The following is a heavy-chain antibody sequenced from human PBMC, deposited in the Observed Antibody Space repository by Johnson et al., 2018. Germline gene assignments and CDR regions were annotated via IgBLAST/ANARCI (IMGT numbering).Heavy chain of an antibody. CDR1: GFTFSSYG. V-gene: IGHV3-33*01. CDR3: AGDGGYYYDSSGYYLAEYFQH. Sequence: QVQLVQSGGGVVQPGRSLRLSCAASGFTFSSYGMHWVRQAPGKGLEWVAVIWYDGSNKYYADSVKGRFTISRDNSKNTLYLQMNSLRAEDTAVYYCAGDGGYYYDSSGYYLAEYFQHWGQGTLVTVSS. D-gene: IGHD3-22*01. J-gene: IGHJ1*01. CDR2: IWYDGSNK.